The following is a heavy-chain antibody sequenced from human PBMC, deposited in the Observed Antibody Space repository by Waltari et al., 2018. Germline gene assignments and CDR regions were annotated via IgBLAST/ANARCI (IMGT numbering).Heavy chain of an antibody. CDR1: GGTFSSYA. V-gene: IGHV1-69*01. Sequence: QVQLVQSGAEVKKPGSSVTVSCKASGGTFSSYAISWVRQAPGQGREWMGGIIPIFGKANYAQKFQGQVTITADESKSTAYMELSSLRSEDTAVYYCARGVSSSDLLDYYYYGMDVWGQGTTVTVSS. CDR3: ARGVSSSDLLDYYYYGMDV. CDR2: IIPIFGKA. D-gene: IGHD6-6*01. J-gene: IGHJ6*02.